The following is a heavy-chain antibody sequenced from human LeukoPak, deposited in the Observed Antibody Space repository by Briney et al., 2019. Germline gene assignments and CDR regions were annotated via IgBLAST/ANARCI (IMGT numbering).Heavy chain of an antibody. CDR1: GYTFTGYY. V-gene: IGHV1-2*02. CDR3: ARADITIIKYYFDY. J-gene: IGHJ4*02. CDR2: INPNSGGT. Sequence: ASVKVSCKASGYTFTGYYMHWVRQAPGQGLEWMGWINPNSGGTNYAQKFQGRVTMTRDTSISTAYMELSRLRSDDTAMYYCARADITIIKYYFDYWGQGTLVTVSS. D-gene: IGHD3-3*01.